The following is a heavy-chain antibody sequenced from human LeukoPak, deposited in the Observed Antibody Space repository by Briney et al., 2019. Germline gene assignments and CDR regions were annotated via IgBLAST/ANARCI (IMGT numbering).Heavy chain of an antibody. CDR1: GGSISSGGYY. V-gene: IGHV4-31*03. CDR3: ARVMVTAIQSSFDY. D-gene: IGHD2-21*02. CDR2: IYYSGST. Sequence: SETLSLTCTVSGGSISSGGYYWSWIRQHPGKGLEWIGYIYYSGSTYYNPSLKSRVTISVDTSKNQFSLKLSSVTAADTAVYYCARVMVTAIQSSFDYWGQGTLVTVSS. J-gene: IGHJ4*02.